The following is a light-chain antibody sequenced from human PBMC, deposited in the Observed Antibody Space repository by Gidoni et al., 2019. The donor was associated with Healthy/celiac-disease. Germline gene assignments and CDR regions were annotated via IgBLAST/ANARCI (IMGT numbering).Light chain of an antibody. CDR2: DAS. CDR1: QSVSSY. V-gene: IGKV3-11*01. CDR3: QQRRNWPS. J-gene: IGKJ4*01. Sequence: EIVLTRSPATLSLSPGERATLSCRVSQSVSSYLAWYQQNPGQAPRLLIYDASNRATGIPARFSGSGSGTDFTLTISSLEPEDFAVYYCQQRRNWPSFGGGTKVEIK.